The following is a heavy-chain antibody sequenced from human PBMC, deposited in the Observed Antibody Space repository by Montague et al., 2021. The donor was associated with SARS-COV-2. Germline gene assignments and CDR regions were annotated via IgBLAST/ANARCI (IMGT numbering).Heavy chain of an antibody. CDR1: GGFISSQF. CDR3: ARATSVRGAVSWFDP. J-gene: IGHJ5*02. D-gene: IGHD3-10*01. CDR2: INSNGST. V-gene: IGHV4-59*11. Sequence: SETLSLTCTVSGGFISSQFWSFIRQPPGKRLEWIAYINSNGSTNYKPSXXSRLTMSVDTSKSQFSLQLRSMTPADTAVYFCARATSVRGAVSWFDPWGQGILVTVSS.